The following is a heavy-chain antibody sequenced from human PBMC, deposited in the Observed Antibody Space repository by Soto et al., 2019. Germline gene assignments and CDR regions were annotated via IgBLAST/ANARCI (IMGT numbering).Heavy chain of an antibody. Sequence: SETLSLTCTVCGGSISSGGYYWSWIRQHPXKGLEWIGYIYYSGSTYYNPSLKSRVTISVDTSKNQFSLKLSSVTAADTAVYYCARSLSRYSSSSSNFDYWGQGTLVTVSS. CDR2: IYYSGST. CDR1: GGSISSGGYY. CDR3: ARSLSRYSSSSSNFDY. V-gene: IGHV4-31*03. J-gene: IGHJ4*02. D-gene: IGHD6-6*01.